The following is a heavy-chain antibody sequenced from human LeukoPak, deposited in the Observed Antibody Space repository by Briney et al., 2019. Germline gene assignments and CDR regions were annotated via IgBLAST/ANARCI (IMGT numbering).Heavy chain of an antibody. Sequence: PSETLSLTCTVSGGPISSYYWSWIRQPPGKGLEWIGYIHYSGSTKYNPSLKSRVTISTDTSKNQFSLNLTSVTAADTAVYYCASSPFIGNWNHWGQGTLVTVSS. D-gene: IGHD1-20*01. CDR2: IHYSGST. CDR1: GGPISSYY. V-gene: IGHV4-59*01. J-gene: IGHJ5*02. CDR3: ASSPFIGNWNH.